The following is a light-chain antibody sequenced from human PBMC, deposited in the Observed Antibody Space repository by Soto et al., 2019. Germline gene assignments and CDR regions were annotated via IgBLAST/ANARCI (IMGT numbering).Light chain of an antibody. CDR1: QSVSGW. CDR3: QQYGASPPLS. J-gene: IGKJ4*01. CDR2: GAS. V-gene: IGKV3-20*01. Sequence: TQSPSTLSASVGDTVTVTCRASQSVSGWLAWYQQKPGQAPRLLIYGASSRATGIPDRFSGSGSGTDFTLTISRPEPEDFAVYYCQQYGASPPLSFGGGTKGDIK.